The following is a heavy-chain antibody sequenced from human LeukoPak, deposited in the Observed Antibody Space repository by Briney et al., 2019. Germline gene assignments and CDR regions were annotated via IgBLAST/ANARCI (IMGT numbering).Heavy chain of an antibody. J-gene: IGHJ5*02. V-gene: IGHV1-69*05. D-gene: IGHD2-8*01. CDR2: IIPIFGTA. Sequence: GASMKVSCKASGYTFTSYAISWVRQAPGQGLEWMGGIIPIFGTANYAQKFQGRVTITTDESTSTAYMELSSLRSEDTAVYYCIVLMVYAIPGFDPWGQGTLVTVSS. CDR3: IVLMVYAIPGFDP. CDR1: GYTFTSYA.